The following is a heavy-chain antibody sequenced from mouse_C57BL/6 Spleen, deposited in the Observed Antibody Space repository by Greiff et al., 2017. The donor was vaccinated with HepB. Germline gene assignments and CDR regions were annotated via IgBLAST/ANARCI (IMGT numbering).Heavy chain of an antibody. J-gene: IGHJ1*03. D-gene: IGHD2-10*02. CDR2: ISSGGDYI. CDR1: GFTFSSYA. CDR3: TRDRGYGNYWYFDV. V-gene: IGHV5-9-1*02. Sequence: EVQLVESGEGLVKPGGSLKLSCAASGFTFSSYAMSWVRQTPEKRLEWVAYISSGGDYIYYADTVKGRFTISRDNARNTLYLQMSSLKSEDTAMYYCTRDRGYGNYWYFDVWGTGTTVTVSS.